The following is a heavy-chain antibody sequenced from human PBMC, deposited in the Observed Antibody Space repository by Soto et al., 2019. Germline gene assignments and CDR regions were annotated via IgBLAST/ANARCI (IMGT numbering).Heavy chain of an antibody. V-gene: IGHV5-51*01. CDR2: IYPGDSDT. D-gene: IGHD5-18*01. Sequence: GESLKISCKGSGYSFTSYWIGWVRQMPGKGLEWMGIIYPGDSDTRYSPSFQGQVTISADKSISTAYLQWSSLKASDTAMYYFARGEYSYGWGYYFAYGGRGTLATVPS. CDR3: ARGEYSYGWGYYFAY. J-gene: IGHJ4*02. CDR1: GYSFTSYW.